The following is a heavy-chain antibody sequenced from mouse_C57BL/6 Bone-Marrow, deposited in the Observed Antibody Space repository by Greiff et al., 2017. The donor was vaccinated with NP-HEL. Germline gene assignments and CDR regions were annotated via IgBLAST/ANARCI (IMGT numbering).Heavy chain of an antibody. CDR3: ARGGSWFAY. V-gene: IGHV1-54*01. CDR1: GYAFTNYL. J-gene: IGHJ3*01. Sequence: QVQLQQSGAELVRPGTSVKVSCKASGYAFTNYLIEWVKQRPGQGLEWIGVINPGSGGTNYNEKFKGKATLTADKSSSTAYMPLSSLTSEDSAVYFCARGGSWFAYWGQGTLVTVSA. CDR2: INPGSGGT.